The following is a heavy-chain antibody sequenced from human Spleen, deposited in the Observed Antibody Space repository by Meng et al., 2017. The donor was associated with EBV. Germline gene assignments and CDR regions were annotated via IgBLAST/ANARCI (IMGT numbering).Heavy chain of an antibody. CDR1: GYTVTQLS. Sequence: QVQLVQSGAEVKKPGASVKVSCKVSGYTVTQLSIHWVRQAPGEGLEWMGGFDREDGETIYARKFQGRVTLTEDTSTDTAYLELSSLTSEDTAVYYCATDSNQFDPWGQGTLVTVSS. CDR2: FDREDGET. CDR3: ATDSNQFDP. J-gene: IGHJ5*02. V-gene: IGHV1-24*01. D-gene: IGHD1-14*01.